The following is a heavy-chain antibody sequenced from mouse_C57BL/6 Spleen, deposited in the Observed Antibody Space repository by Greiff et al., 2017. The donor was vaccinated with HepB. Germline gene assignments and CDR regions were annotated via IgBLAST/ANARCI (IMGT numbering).Heavy chain of an antibody. CDR3: ARQGLYYYGSGPFAY. Sequence: EVHLVESGGGLVQPGGSLKLSCAASGFTFSDYYMYWVRQTPEKRLEWVAYISNGGGSTYYPDTVKGRFTISRDNAKNTLYLQMSRLKSEDTAMYYCARQGLYYYGSGPFAYWGQGTLVTVSA. CDR1: GFTFSDYY. V-gene: IGHV5-12*01. J-gene: IGHJ3*01. CDR2: ISNGGGST. D-gene: IGHD1-1*01.